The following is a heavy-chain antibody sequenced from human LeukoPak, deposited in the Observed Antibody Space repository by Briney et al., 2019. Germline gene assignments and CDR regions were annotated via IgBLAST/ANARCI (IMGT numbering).Heavy chain of an antibody. CDR3: ARVVGVTLFYYYMDV. Sequence: SETLSLICTVSGDSISNYYWSWIRQPPGKGLEWIGHFYYNGNTNSNPSLKSRVTISVDTSKNRFSLKLSSVTAADTAVYYCARVVGVTLFYYYMDVWGKGTTVTVSS. CDR1: GDSISNYY. D-gene: IGHD3-16*01. CDR2: FYYNGNT. V-gene: IGHV4-59*01. J-gene: IGHJ6*03.